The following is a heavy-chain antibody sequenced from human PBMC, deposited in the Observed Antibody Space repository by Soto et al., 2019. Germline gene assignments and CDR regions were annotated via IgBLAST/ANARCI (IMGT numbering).Heavy chain of an antibody. J-gene: IGHJ4*02. Sequence: SETLSLTCTVSGGSISSYYWSWIRQPPGKGLEWIGYIDYSGRTYFNPSLKSRVFISIDTSKNQFFMTLTSMTAADTAMYYCARELTGYSYGPGEVYWGQGTLVTVSS. V-gene: IGHV4-59*12. CDR1: GGSISSYY. CDR2: IDYSGRT. CDR3: ARELTGYSYGPGEVY. D-gene: IGHD5-18*01.